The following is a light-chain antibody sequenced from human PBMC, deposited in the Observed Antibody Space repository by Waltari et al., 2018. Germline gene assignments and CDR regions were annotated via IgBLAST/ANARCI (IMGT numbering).Light chain of an antibody. V-gene: IGKV1-9*01. J-gene: IGKJ4*01. CDR2: ATS. Sequence: DIQLTQSPSLLSASVGDRVTITCRASQGINPYLVWYQQKPGKAPHLLVSATSTLQRGVPSRFSGSGSGTEFTLTISSLQPEDSATYYCQQLYSYSTFGGGTKVEI. CDR1: QGINPY. CDR3: QQLYSYST.